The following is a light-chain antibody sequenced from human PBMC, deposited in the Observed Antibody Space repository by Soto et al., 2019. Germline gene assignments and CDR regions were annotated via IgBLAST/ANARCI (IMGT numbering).Light chain of an antibody. V-gene: IGKV1-39*01. CDR1: QNINTL. CDR2: SAS. J-gene: IGKJ1*01. CDR3: QQTFNTPRT. Sequence: DIQMTQSPSSLSASVGDRITITCRASQNINTLLNWYQQKPGRAPNLLISSASISLSGVPSRFTGSGSGPDFTLTVSSLQPEDFATYYCQQTFNTPRTFGQGTRVETK.